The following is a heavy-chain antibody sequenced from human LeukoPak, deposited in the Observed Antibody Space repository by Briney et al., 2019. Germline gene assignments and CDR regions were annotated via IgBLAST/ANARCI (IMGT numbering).Heavy chain of an antibody. CDR2: INHSGST. V-gene: IGHV4-34*01. D-gene: IGHD3-10*01. J-gene: IGHJ4*02. Sequence: SETLSLTCAVYGGSFSGYYWSWIRQPPAKGLEWIGEINHSGSTNYNPSLQSQVTLSVNTSKHQLSLKLCSVPAADTAVYDCARVATTKWFGAGSLSGAVRSQVIPDYWGQGTLVTVSS. CDR3: ARVATTKWFGAGSLSGAVRSQVIPDY. CDR1: GGSFSGYY.